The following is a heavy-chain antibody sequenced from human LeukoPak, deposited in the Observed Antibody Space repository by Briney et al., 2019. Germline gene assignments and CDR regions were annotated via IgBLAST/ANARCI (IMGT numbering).Heavy chain of an antibody. CDR3: AKGAGYYYDSSGYAFDI. J-gene: IGHJ3*02. V-gene: IGHV3-30*18. D-gene: IGHD3-22*01. CDR2: ISYDGSNK. Sequence: PGGSLRLSCAASGFTFSSYGMHWVRQAPGKGLEWVAVISYDGSNKYYADSVKGRFTISRDNSKNTLYLQMNSLRAEDTAVYYCAKGAGYYYDSSGYAFDIWGQGTMVTVSS. CDR1: GFTFSSYG.